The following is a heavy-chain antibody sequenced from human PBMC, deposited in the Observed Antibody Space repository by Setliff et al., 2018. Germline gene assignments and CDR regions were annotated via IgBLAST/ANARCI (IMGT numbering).Heavy chain of an antibody. Sequence: GGSLRLSCAASGFTFSSYRMHWVRQAPGKGLEWVAVIWDDGGNKYHADSVKGRFTISRDNSRNTLCLQMNSLRPEDTAVYYCARTCSGSGCYAGLESWGQGTPVTVSS. V-gene: IGHV3-33*08. J-gene: IGHJ4*02. D-gene: IGHD2-15*01. CDR2: IWDDGGNK. CDR1: GFTFSSYR. CDR3: ARTCSGSGCYAGLES.